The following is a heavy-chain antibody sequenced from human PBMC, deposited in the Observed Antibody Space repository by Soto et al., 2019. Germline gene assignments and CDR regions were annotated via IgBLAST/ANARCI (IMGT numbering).Heavy chain of an antibody. Sequence: PSETLSLTCAVSGGSISSSSYYWNWIRQPPGKGLEWIGEINHSGSTNYNPSLKSRVTISVDTSKNQFSLRLSSVTAADTAVYYCARGYGRNLDYWGQGTLVTVSS. CDR2: INHSGST. CDR3: ARGYGRNLDY. J-gene: IGHJ4*02. V-gene: IGHV4-39*07. D-gene: IGHD5-18*01. CDR1: GGSISSSSYY.